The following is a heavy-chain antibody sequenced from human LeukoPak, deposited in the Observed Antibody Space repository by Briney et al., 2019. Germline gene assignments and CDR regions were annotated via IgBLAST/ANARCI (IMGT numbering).Heavy chain of an antibody. D-gene: IGHD3-10*01. CDR2: ISWNSGSI. V-gene: IGHV3-9*01. CDR3: ARVPGSTGSY. Sequence: GGSLRLSCAASGFTFDDYAMPWVRQAPGKGLEWVSGISWNSGSIGYADSVKGRFTISRDNAKNSLYLQMNSLRAEDTAVYYCARVPGSTGSYWGQGTLVTVSS. J-gene: IGHJ4*02. CDR1: GFTFDDYA.